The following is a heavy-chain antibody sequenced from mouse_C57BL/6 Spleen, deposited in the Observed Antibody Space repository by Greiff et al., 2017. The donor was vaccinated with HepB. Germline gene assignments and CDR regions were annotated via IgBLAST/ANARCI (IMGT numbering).Heavy chain of an antibody. J-gene: IGHJ1*03. V-gene: IGHV1-82*01. CDR1: GYAFSSSW. CDR2: IYPGDGDT. Sequence: QVQLQHSGPELVKPGASVKISCKASGYAFSSSWMNWVKQRPGKGLEWIGRIYPGDGDTNYNGKFKGKATLTADKSSSTAYMQLSSLTSEDSAVYFCARSISWMYFDVWGTGTTVTVSS. CDR3: ARSISWMYFDV.